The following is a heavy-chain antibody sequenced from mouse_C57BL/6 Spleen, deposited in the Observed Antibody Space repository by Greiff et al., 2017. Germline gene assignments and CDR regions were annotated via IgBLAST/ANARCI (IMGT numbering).Heavy chain of an antibody. CDR3: ARYHYGSSDDY. Sequence: VQLQQSGPELVKPGASVKIPCKASGYTFTDYNMAWVKQSHGTSLEWIGDITPNNGGTIYNQKLKGKATLTVDKSSSTAYMELRSLAAEDTAVYYCARYHYGSSDDYWGQGTTLTVSS. CDR1: GYTFTDYN. D-gene: IGHD1-1*01. CDR2: ITPNNGGT. V-gene: IGHV1-18*01. J-gene: IGHJ2*01.